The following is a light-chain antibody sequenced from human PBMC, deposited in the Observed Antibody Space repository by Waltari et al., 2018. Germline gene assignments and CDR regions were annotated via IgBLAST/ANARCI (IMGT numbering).Light chain of an antibody. Sequence: IQFTQSPSTLSASVGDRVTTTCRASQGISHFLAWYQQKPGKAPEGLIFSASTLRTGVPSSVSGRGSGTDYTLSICSLQPEDFATYVGQQLDTYLRTSGQGTKVEIK. CDR1: QGISHF. CDR3: QQLDTYLRT. J-gene: IGKJ1*01. V-gene: IGKV1-9*01. CDR2: SAS.